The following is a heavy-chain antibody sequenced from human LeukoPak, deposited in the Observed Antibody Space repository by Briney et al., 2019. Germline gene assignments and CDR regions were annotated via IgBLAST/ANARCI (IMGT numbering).Heavy chain of an antibody. Sequence: SQTLSLTCTVSGGSISSGNYYWNWIRQPAGKGLEWIGRINTSGSTNYNPSLESRVTISVDTSKNQFSLRLSSVTAADTAVYYCARSYYYDSSGSKDAFDIWGQGTMVTVSS. V-gene: IGHV4-61*02. D-gene: IGHD3-22*01. J-gene: IGHJ3*02. CDR2: INTSGST. CDR1: GGSISSGNYY. CDR3: ARSYYYDSSGSKDAFDI.